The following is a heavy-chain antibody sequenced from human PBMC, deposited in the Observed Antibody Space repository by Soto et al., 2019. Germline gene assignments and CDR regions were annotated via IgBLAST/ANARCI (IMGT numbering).Heavy chain of an antibody. V-gene: IGHV4-59*01. Sequence: SETLSLTCTVSGGSISSYYWSWIRQPPGKGLEWIGYIYYSGSTNYNPPLKSRVTISVDTSKNQSSLKLSSVTAADTAVYYCARVTHYYDILTGYYTASYYFDYWGQGTLVTVS. CDR2: IYYSGST. CDR3: ARVTHYYDILTGYYTASYYFDY. J-gene: IGHJ4*02. D-gene: IGHD3-9*01. CDR1: GGSISSYY.